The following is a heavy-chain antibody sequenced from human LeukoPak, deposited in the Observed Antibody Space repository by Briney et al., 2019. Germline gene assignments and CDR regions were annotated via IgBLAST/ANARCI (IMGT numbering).Heavy chain of an antibody. CDR2: ITGSGGST. Sequence: GGSLRLSCAASGFTFSSYWMSWVRQAPGKGLEWVSSITGSGGSTFYADSVRGRFTISRDNSKNTLYLQMNSLRAEDTAVYYCAKDPYSYGYGRVYWGQGTLVTVSS. V-gene: IGHV3-23*01. CDR1: GFTFSSYW. CDR3: AKDPYSYGYGRVY. J-gene: IGHJ4*02. D-gene: IGHD5-18*01.